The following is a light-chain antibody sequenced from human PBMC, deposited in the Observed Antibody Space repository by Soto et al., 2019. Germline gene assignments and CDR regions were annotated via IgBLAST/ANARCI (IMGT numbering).Light chain of an antibody. CDR1: QSVSSSY. V-gene: IGKV3-20*01. CDR3: LQYGSSPYT. J-gene: IGKJ2*01. Sequence: EIVLTQSPGTLSLSPGERATLSCRASQSVSSSYLAWYQQKPGQAPRPLIYGASSRATASPDRFSGSGSGTDFTLTISRLEPEDFAVYYCLQYGSSPYTFGQGTKLEIK. CDR2: GAS.